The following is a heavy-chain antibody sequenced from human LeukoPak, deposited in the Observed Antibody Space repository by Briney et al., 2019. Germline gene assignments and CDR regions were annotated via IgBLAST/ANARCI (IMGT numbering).Heavy chain of an antibody. Sequence: ASVKVSCKASGYSFTGYYMHWVRQAPGRGPEGMGRISPNSGDTNYAQKFQGRVTMTRDTSISTAYMELSSLTSDDTAVYYCAIQSITSRPGSWGQGTLVTVSS. J-gene: IGHJ5*02. CDR2: ISPNSGDT. V-gene: IGHV1-2*06. CDR3: AIQSITSRPGS. CDR1: GYSFTGYY. D-gene: IGHD6-6*01.